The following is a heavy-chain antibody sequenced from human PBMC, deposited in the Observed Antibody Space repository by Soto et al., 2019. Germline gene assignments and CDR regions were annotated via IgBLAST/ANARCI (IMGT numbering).Heavy chain of an antibody. V-gene: IGHV3-11*01. Sequence: QVQLVESGGGLVKPGGSLRLSCAASGFTSSDYYMSWIRQAPGKGLEWVSYISSSGSTIYYADSVKGRFTISRDNAKNSLYLQMNSLRAEDTAVYYCARVHIVVVVAATSSYMDVWGKGTTVTVSS. J-gene: IGHJ6*03. CDR1: GFTSSDYY. CDR2: ISSSGSTI. CDR3: ARVHIVVVVAATSSYMDV. D-gene: IGHD2-15*01.